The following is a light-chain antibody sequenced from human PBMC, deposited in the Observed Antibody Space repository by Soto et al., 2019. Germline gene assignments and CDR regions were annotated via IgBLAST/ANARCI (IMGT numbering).Light chain of an antibody. J-gene: IGKJ5*01. CDR2: GAS. CDR3: QQYGSSPSIT. Sequence: EIVLTQSPGTLSLSPGERATLSSRASQSFSSCYLAWYQQKPGQAPRLLIYGASSRATGIPDRFSGSGSGTDFTLTISRLEPEDFAVYYCQQYGSSPSITFGQGTRLEIK. CDR1: QSFSSCY. V-gene: IGKV3-20*01.